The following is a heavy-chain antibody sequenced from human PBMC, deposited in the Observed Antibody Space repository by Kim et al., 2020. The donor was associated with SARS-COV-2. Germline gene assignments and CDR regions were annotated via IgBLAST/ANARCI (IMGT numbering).Heavy chain of an antibody. J-gene: IGHJ6*02. Sequence: NYSPSFQVRVTISADKSISTAYLQWSSLKASDAAMYYCARTAISRNGMDVWGQGTTVTVSS. CDR3: ARTAISRNGMDV. D-gene: IGHD2-21*02. V-gene: IGHV5-10-1*01.